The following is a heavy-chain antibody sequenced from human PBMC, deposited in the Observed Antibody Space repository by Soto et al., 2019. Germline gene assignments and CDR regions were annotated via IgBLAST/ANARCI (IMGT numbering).Heavy chain of an antibody. CDR1: GGTFSSYA. CDR3: ARGDYYDSSGYPSDAFDI. CDR2: IIPTFGTA. V-gene: IGHV1-69*13. Sequence: SVKVSCKASGGTFSSYAISWVRQAPGQGLEWMGGIIPTFGTANYAQKFQGRVTITADESTSTAYMELSSLRSEDTAVYYCARGDYYDSSGYPSDAFDIWGQGTMVTVSS. J-gene: IGHJ3*02. D-gene: IGHD3-22*01.